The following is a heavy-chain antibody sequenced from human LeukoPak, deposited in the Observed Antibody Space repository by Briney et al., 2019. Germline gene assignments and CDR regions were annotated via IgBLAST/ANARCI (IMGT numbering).Heavy chain of an antibody. CDR2: ITTAGKIT. CDR3: ARDFSGYDAD. CDR1: GYTFSRFW. D-gene: IGHD3-22*01. J-gene: IGHJ4*02. V-gene: IGHV3-74*01. Sequence: GGALRVSCAASGYTFSRFWIHWGRQGPGKGLAWVSRITTAGKITTYADSVKGRFTISRDNAKDILYLQMNSLRVEDTAVYYCARDFSGYDADWGQGTLVTVSP.